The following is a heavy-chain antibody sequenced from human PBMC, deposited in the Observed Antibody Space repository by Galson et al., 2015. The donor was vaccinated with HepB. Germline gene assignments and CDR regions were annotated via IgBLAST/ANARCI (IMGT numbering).Heavy chain of an antibody. CDR2: IIPIFGTA. J-gene: IGHJ6*03. CDR3: ARGGTYCSSTSCYNYYYYMDV. V-gene: IGHV1-69*13. CDR1: GGTFSSYA. Sequence: SVKVSCKASGGTFSSYAISWVRQAPGQRLEWMGGIIPIFGTANYAQKFQGRVTITADESTSTAYMELSSLRSEDTAVYYCARGGTYCSSTSCYNYYYYMDVWGKGTTVTVSS. D-gene: IGHD2-2*02.